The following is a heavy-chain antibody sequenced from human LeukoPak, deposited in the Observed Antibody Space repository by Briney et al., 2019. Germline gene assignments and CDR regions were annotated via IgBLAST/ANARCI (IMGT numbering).Heavy chain of an antibody. J-gene: IGHJ4*02. Sequence: GGSLRLSCAASGFTFSSYTMSWVRQAPGKGLEWVSTITTSDGNTYYADSVKGRFTVSRDNSKNTLYLQMNSLRAEDTAVYYCARDGRLCVSDHWGDFWGRGTLVTVSS. CDR3: ARDGRLCVSDHWGDF. V-gene: IGHV3-23*01. CDR1: GFTFSSYT. D-gene: IGHD7-27*01. CDR2: ITTSDGNT.